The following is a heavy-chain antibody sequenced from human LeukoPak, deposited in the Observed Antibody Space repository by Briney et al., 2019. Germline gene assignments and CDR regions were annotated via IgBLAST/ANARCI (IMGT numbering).Heavy chain of an antibody. D-gene: IGHD3-22*01. CDR2: ISSSSSYI. J-gene: IGHJ4*02. CDR3: AIIPYDSSGYGVLY. CDR1: GFTFSSYS. Sequence: NPGGSLRLSCAASGFTFSSYSMNWVRQAPGKGLEWVSSISSSSSYIYYADSVKGRFTISRDNAKNSLYLQMNSLRAEDTAVYYCAIIPYDSSGYGVLYWGQGTLVTVSS. V-gene: IGHV3-21*01.